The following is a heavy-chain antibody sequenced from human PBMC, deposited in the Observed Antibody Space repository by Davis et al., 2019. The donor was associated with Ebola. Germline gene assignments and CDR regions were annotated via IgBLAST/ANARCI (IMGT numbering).Heavy chain of an antibody. CDR1: GGSFSGYH. D-gene: IGHD5-18*01. Sequence: SETLSLTRAVYGGSFSGYHWSWIRQPPGKGLEWIGEINHSGSTNYNPSLKSRVTISVDTSKNQFSLKLSSVTAADTAVYYCARGRSMVNPWGQGTLVTVSS. J-gene: IGHJ5*02. CDR3: ARGRSMVNP. V-gene: IGHV4-34*01. CDR2: INHSGST.